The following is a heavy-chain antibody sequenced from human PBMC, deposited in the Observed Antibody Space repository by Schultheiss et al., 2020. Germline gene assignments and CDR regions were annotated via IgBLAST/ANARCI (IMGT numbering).Heavy chain of an antibody. Sequence: SETLSLTCTVSGGSISSSSYYWGWIRQPPGKGLEWIGSIYYSGSTYYNPSLKSRVTISVDTSKNQFSLKLSSVTAADTAVYYCASLRVVVPAAMRSGYYYYYGMDVWGQGNTGTVSS. CDR3: ASLRVVVPAAMRSGYYYYYGMDV. CDR2: IYYSGST. V-gene: IGHV4-39*01. J-gene: IGHJ6*02. CDR1: GGSISSSSYY. D-gene: IGHD2-2*01.